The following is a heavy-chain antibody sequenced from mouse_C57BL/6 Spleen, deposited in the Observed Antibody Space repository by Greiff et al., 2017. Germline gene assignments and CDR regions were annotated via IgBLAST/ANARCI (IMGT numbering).Heavy chain of an antibody. Sequence: VQLKQSVAELVRPGASVKLSCTASGFNIKNTYMHWVKQRPEQGLEWIGRIDPANGNTKYAPKFQGKATITADTSSNTAYLQLSSLTSEDTAIYYCASAYYSNYDAMDYWGQGTSVTVSS. J-gene: IGHJ4*01. V-gene: IGHV14-3*01. CDR2: IDPANGNT. D-gene: IGHD2-5*01. CDR3: ASAYYSNYDAMDY. CDR1: GFNIKNTY.